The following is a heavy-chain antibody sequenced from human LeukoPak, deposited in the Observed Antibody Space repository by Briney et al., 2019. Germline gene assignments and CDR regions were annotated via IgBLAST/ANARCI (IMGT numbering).Heavy chain of an antibody. D-gene: IGHD3-16*02. Sequence: SETLSLTCTVSGGSISSYYWGWLRQPPGKGLEWIGYIYYSGSTNYNPSLKSRVTISVDTSKNKFSLKLSSVTAADTAVYYCARYVWGSYPTFEDYWGQGTLVTVSS. CDR3: ARYVWGSYPTFEDY. CDR1: GGSISSYY. J-gene: IGHJ4*02. V-gene: IGHV4-59*01. CDR2: IYYSGST.